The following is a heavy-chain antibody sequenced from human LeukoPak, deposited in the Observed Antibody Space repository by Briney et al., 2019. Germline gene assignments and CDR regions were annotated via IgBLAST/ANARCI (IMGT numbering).Heavy chain of an antibody. CDR2: IWYDGSNK. V-gene: IGHV3-33*01. Sequence: GGSLRLSCAASGFTFSSYGMHWVRQAPGKGLEWVAVIWYDGSNKYYADSVKGRFTISRDNSKNTLYLQMDSLRAEDTAVYYCARDPSRPYSSSWLDYWGQGTLVTVSS. J-gene: IGHJ4*02. CDR1: GFTFSSYG. CDR3: ARDPSRPYSSSWLDY. D-gene: IGHD6-13*01.